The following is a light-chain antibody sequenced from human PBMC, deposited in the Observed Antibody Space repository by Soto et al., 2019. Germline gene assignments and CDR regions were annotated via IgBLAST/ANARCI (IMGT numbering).Light chain of an antibody. CDR2: GAS. CDR1: QSVSTN. V-gene: IGKV3-20*01. Sequence: EIVLTQSPGSLSLSPGEGATLSCRASQSVSTNVAWYQQRPGQPPKLLIYGASTRATGIPDRFSGSGSGTDFTLTISRLEPEDFAVYYCQQYGSSPITFGQGTRLEIK. CDR3: QQYGSSPIT. J-gene: IGKJ5*01.